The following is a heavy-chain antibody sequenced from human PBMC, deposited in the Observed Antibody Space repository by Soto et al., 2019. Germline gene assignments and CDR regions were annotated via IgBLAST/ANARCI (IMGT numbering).Heavy chain of an antibody. CDR1: GFTFDNYA. V-gene: IGHV3-9*01. J-gene: IGHJ6*02. CDR3: ARDNWNYGYYYGMDV. CDR2: LNWNSGDI. D-gene: IGHD1-7*01. Sequence: GGSLRLSCAASGFTFDNYAMHWVRQAPGKGLEWVSGLNWNSGDIGYADSVKGRFTISRDNAENSLYLQMNSLRAEDTAVYYCARDNWNYGYYYGMDVWGQGTTVTFSS.